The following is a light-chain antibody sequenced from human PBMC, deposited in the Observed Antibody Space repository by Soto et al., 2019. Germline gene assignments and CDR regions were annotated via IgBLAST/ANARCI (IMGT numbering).Light chain of an antibody. J-gene: IGLJ3*02. CDR1: SSDVGGYNY. CDR2: EVT. CDR3: SSYAASNNFYFV. Sequence: QSVLTQPPSASGSPGQSVTISCTGTSSDVGGYNYVSWYQQYPGSAPKLMIYEVTKRPSGVPDRFSGSNSGNTASLTVSGLQAEDEADYSFSSYAASNNFYFVFGGGTKLTVL. V-gene: IGLV2-8*01.